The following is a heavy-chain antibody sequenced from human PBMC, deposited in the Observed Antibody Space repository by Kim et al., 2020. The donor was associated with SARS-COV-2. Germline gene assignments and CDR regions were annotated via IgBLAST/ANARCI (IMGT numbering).Heavy chain of an antibody. V-gene: IGHV4-4*02. CDR2: IYHSGST. J-gene: IGHJ6*02. Sequence: SETLSLTCAVSGGSISSSNWWSWVRQPPGKGLEWIGEIYHSGSTNYNPSLKSRVTISVDKSKNQFSLKLSSVTAADTAVYYCARDKNRNTAMGMVYYGMDVWGQGTTVTVSS. CDR1: GGSISSSNW. CDR3: ARDKNRNTAMGMVYYGMDV. D-gene: IGHD5-18*01.